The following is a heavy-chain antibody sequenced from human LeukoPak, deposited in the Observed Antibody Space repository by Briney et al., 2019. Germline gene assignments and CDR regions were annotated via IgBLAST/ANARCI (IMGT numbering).Heavy chain of an antibody. CDR2: ISWNSGSK. CDR1: GFTFDDYA. J-gene: IGHJ4*02. D-gene: IGHD6-13*01. CDR3: AKQSAGSAAWYSLHYDF. Sequence: PGRSLRLSCAASGFTFDDYAMHWVRQAPGKGLEWVSGISWNSGSKGYADSVKGRFTISRDNAKNSLYLQMNSLRAEDTAVYFCAKQSAGSAAWYSLHYDFWGQGTLVTVSS. V-gene: IGHV3-9*01.